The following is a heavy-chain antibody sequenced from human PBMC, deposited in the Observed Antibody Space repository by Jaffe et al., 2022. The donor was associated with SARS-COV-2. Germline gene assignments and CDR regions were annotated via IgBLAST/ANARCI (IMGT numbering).Heavy chain of an antibody. CDR3: AKARGLSGSGSSDGVDV. CDR1: GFTFSSYA. D-gene: IGHD3-10*01. Sequence: EVQLLESGGGLVQPGGSLRLSCAASGFTFSSYAMSWVRQAPGKGLEWVSTVSGSGGSTYYADSVKGRFTISRDNSKNTLFLQMNSLRAEDTAVYYCAKARGLSGSGSSDGVDVWGQGTTVTVSS. J-gene: IGHJ6*02. V-gene: IGHV3-23*01. CDR2: VSGSGGST.